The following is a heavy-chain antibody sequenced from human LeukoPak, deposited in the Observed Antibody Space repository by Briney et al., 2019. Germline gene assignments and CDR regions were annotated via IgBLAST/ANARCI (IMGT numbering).Heavy chain of an antibody. CDR2: ISAFNGNT. D-gene: IGHD6-13*01. CDR1: GYTFTSYS. CDR3: ARGLYSSSWSHQYDFDS. V-gene: IGHV1-18*04. Sequence: GASVKVSCKASGYTFTSYSISWVRQAPGQGLEWMGWISAFNGNTNYAQKIQGRVTMTTDTSTSTAYMELRSLRSDEAAVYYCARGLYSSSWSHQYDFDSWGQGALVTVSS. J-gene: IGHJ4*02.